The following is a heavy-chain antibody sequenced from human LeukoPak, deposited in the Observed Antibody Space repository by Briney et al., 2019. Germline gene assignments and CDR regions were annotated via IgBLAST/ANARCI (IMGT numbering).Heavy chain of an antibody. Sequence: SETLSLTCTVKGGSISGYYWSWIRQPSAKGLETLGRIHTSGSTNYNPSLKSRVTMSVDTSKNQFSLKLSSVTAADTAVYYCARMDDCGSTDCSAFDYWGQGTLVPVSS. J-gene: IGHJ4*02. CDR1: GGSISGYY. D-gene: IGHD2-2*01. CDR3: ARMDDCGSTDCSAFDY. CDR2: IHTSGST. V-gene: IGHV4-4*07.